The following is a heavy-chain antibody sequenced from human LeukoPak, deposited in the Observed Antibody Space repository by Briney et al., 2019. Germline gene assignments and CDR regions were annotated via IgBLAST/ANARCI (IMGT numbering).Heavy chain of an antibody. CDR2: IYSGGSA. CDR1: GFTVSSNY. Sequence: GGSLRLSCAASGFTVSSNYMSWVRQAPGKGLEWVSVIYSGGSAYYADSVKGRFTISRDNSKNTLYLQMNSLRAEDTAVYYCAREISRTGAFDIWGQGTMVTVSS. J-gene: IGHJ3*02. V-gene: IGHV3-53*05. D-gene: IGHD3-3*02. CDR3: AREISRTGAFDI.